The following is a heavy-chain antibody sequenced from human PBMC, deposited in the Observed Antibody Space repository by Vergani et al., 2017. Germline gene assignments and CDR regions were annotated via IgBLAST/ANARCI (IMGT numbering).Heavy chain of an antibody. D-gene: IGHD3-22*01. CDR2: ISYDGSNK. CDR3: AKFDDSSLVRGGEGY. CDR1: GFTFSSYG. J-gene: IGHJ4*02. V-gene: IGHV3-30*18. Sequence: QVQLVESGGGVVQPGRSLRLSCAASGFTFSSYGMHWVRQAPGKGLEWVAVISYDGSNKYYADSVKGRFTISRDNSKNTLYLQMNSLRAEDTAVYYCAKFDDSSLVRGGEGYWGQGTLVTVSS.